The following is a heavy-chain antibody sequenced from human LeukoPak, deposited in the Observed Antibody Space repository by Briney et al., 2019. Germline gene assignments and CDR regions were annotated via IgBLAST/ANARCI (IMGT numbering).Heavy chain of an antibody. Sequence: PGGSLRLSCVASGFIFSDHAFHWVRQSPDKGLEWVALIGSDGTKEYYADSVQGRFTVSRENSKNTLFLQMSTVRADDTAVYFCARQMTSTRLFDSWGQGTLVTVSS. V-gene: IGHV3-30*04. CDR2: IGSDGTKE. CDR3: ARQMTSTRLFDS. J-gene: IGHJ4*02. D-gene: IGHD5/OR15-5a*01. CDR1: GFIFSDHA.